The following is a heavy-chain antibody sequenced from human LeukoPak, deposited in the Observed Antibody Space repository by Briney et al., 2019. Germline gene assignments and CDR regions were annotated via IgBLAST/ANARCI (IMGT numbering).Heavy chain of an antibody. CDR3: ARASAANNWFGP. J-gene: IGHJ5*02. D-gene: IGHD2-15*01. CDR1: GASISRGGFY. Sequence: LQTLSLTCSVSGASISRGGFYWSWIRQRPGRGLEWIGYTYYSGTTYHNPTLKSRVTIAMDTSKNQLFLNLTSVTAADTAVYYCARASAANNWFGPWGQGTLATVSS. CDR2: TYYSGTT. V-gene: IGHV4-31*03.